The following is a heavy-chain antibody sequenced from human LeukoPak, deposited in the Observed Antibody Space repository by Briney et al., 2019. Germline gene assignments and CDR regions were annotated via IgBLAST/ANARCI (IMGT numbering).Heavy chain of an antibody. V-gene: IGHV3-9*03. D-gene: IGHD6-13*01. CDR2: ISWNSGSI. CDR1: GFTFSNAW. CDR3: AKSSYSSSWFFDY. J-gene: IGHJ4*02. Sequence: GGSLRLSCAASGFTFSNAWMSWVRQAPGKGLEWVSGISWNSGSIGYADSVKGRFTISRDNAKNSLYLQMNSLRAEDMALYYCAKSSYSSSWFFDYWGQGTLVTVSS.